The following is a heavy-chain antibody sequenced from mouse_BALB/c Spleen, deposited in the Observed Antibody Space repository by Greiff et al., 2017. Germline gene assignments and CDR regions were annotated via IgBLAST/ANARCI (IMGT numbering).Heavy chain of an antibody. Sequence: EVQLVESGGGLVKPGGSLKLSCAASGFTFSSYAMSWVRQSPEKRLEWVAEISSGGSYTYYPDTVTGRFTISRDNAKNTLYLEMSSLRSEDTAMYYCARKTGRGGYFDDWGEGTTVTVSS. J-gene: IGHJ1*01. CDR3: ARKTGRGGYFDD. CDR2: ISSGGSYT. V-gene: IGHV5-9-4*01. CDR1: GFTFSSYA. D-gene: IGHD4-1*01.